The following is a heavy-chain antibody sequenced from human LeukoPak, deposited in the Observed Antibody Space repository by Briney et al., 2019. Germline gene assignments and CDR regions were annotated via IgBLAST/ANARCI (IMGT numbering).Heavy chain of an antibody. CDR1: GFTFGDYA. CDR3: ARGYYYDSRGLGL. V-gene: IGHV4-59*01. J-gene: IGHJ4*02. Sequence: PGGSLRLSCTASGFTFGDYAMSWIRQPPGKGLEWIGYIYYSGSTNYNPSLKSRVTISVDTSKNQFSLKLSSVTAADTAVYYCARGYYYDSRGLGLWGQGTLVTVSS. D-gene: IGHD3-22*01. CDR2: IYYSGST.